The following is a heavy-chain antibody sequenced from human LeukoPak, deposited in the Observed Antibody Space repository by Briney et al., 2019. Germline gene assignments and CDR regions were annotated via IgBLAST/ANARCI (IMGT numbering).Heavy chain of an antibody. D-gene: IGHD2-8*02. Sequence: PSETLSLTCTVSGYSISSGYYWGWIRQPPGKGLEWIGSICHSGSTYYNPSLKSRVTISVDTSKNQFSLKLSSVTAADTAVYYCARDFYWGSLGGLDYWGQGTLVTVSS. CDR2: ICHSGST. V-gene: IGHV4-38-2*02. CDR3: ARDFYWGSLGGLDY. J-gene: IGHJ4*02. CDR1: GYSISSGYY.